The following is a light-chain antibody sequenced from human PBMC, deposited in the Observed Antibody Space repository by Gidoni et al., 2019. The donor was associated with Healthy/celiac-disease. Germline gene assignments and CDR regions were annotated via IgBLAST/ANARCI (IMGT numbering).Light chain of an antibody. CDR1: SSDVGRYNL. J-gene: IGLJ2*01. CDR3: CSYAGSSTRVV. Sequence: QSALTQPAPVSGATGQSITISCTGTSSDVGRYNLVSWYQQHPGKAPKLMIYEGSKRPSGVSNRFSGSKSGNTASLTISGLQAEDEADYYCCSYAGSSTRVVFGGGTKLTVL. CDR2: EGS. V-gene: IGLV2-23*01.